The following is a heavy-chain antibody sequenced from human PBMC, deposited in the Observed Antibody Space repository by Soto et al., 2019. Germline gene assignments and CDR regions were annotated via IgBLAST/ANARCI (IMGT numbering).Heavy chain of an antibody. Sequence: EVQLLESGGGLVQPGGSLRLSCTGSGFIFSTFAMSWVRQAPGKGLEWLSAISASGSNTYYPDSVKGRFTISSDISDNTLYLQMSSLGGEDTAVYHCAKETTSTVEGAFDLWGRGTMVTVSS. J-gene: IGHJ3*01. D-gene: IGHD4-17*01. CDR2: ISASGSNT. V-gene: IGHV3-23*01. CDR3: AKETTSTVEGAFDL. CDR1: GFIFSTFA.